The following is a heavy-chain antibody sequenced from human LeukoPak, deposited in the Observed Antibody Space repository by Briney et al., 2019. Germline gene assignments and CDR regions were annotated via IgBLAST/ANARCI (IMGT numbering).Heavy chain of an antibody. Sequence: GTSLRLSCAASGISFSSHGMHWVRQAPGKGLEWVAVISYDGSNKYYADSVKGRFTISRDNSKNTLYPEMNSLRPEDTAVYYCARDRRWLQYSDYWGQGTLVTVSS. D-gene: IGHD5-24*01. CDR3: ARDRRWLQYSDY. CDR2: ISYDGSNK. CDR1: GISFSSHG. V-gene: IGHV3-30*19. J-gene: IGHJ4*02.